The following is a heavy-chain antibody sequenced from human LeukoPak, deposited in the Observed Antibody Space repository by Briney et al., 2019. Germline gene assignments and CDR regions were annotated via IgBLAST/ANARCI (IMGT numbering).Heavy chain of an antibody. Sequence: PGGSLRLSCAASGFTFSDYYMSWIRQAPGKGLEWVSYISSSSSYTNYADSVKGRFTISRDNAKNSLYLQMNSLRAEDTAVYYCAREVRSPYYDYWGQEPWSPSPQ. CDR1: GFTFSDYY. CDR2: ISSSSSYT. CDR3: AREVRSPYYDY. J-gene: IGHJ4*01. D-gene: IGHD2-21*01. V-gene: IGHV3-11*06.